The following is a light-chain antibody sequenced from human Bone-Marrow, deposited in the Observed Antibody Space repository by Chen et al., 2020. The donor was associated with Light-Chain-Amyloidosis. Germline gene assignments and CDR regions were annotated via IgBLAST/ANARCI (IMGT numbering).Light chain of an antibody. CDR3: QSADNSVTNEVI. V-gene: IGLV3-25*03. CDR2: RDT. CDR1: DLPKKY. J-gene: IGLJ2*01. Sequence: SYELTQPPSVSVSPGKTARITCSGDDLPKKYSYWYQQKPGQAPVLVIHRDTERPSGISERFSGSRSGTAAAFTISGAPAEDEADSHCQSADNSVTNEVIFGGGTKLTVL.